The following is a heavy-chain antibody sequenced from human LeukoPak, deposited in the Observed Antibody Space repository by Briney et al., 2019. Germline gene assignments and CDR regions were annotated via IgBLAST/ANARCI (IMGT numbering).Heavy chain of an antibody. Sequence: ASVKVSCKASGHTFTSYDINWVRQATGQGLEWMGWMNPNSGNTGYAQKFQGRVTMTRNNSISTAYMELSSLRSEDTAVYYCARGKARDGYNYPGIFDYWGQGTLVTVSS. D-gene: IGHD5-24*01. CDR3: ARGKARDGYNYPGIFDY. V-gene: IGHV1-8*01. J-gene: IGHJ4*02. CDR2: MNPNSGNT. CDR1: GHTFTSYD.